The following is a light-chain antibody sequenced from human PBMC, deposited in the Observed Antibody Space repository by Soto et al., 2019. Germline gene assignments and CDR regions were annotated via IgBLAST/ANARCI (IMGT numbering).Light chain of an antibody. V-gene: IGKV1-5*03. Sequence: DIQMTQSPSTLSASVGDGVTITCRATQSLSKWLAWYQQKPGKAPKLLIYEASSLDSGVPSRFSGSGSGTEFSLTISSLQPDDFATYYCQHQSYRLGQGTRLEIK. CDR3: QHQSYR. CDR1: QSLSKW. CDR2: EAS. J-gene: IGKJ2*03.